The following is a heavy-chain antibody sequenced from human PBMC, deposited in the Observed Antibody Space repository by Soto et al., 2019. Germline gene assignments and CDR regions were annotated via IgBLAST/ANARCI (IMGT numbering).Heavy chain of an antibody. V-gene: IGHV3-30*18. J-gene: IGHJ4*02. Sequence: GGSLRLSCAASGFTFSSYAMSWVRQAPGKGLEWVAVISYDGSNKYYADSVKGRFTISRDNSKNTLYLQMNSLRAEDTAVYYCAKRGSGSYYDYWGQGTLVTVSS. CDR1: GFTFSSYA. CDR3: AKRGSGSYYDY. D-gene: IGHD3-10*01. CDR2: ISYDGSNK.